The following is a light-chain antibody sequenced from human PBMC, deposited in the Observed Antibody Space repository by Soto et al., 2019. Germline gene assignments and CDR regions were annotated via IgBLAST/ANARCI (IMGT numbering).Light chain of an antibody. CDR1: QSVSIN. CDR3: QQYINWPRT. J-gene: IGKJ1*01. V-gene: IGKV3-15*01. CDR2: GAS. Sequence: EMVMTQSPATLSVSPGERATLSCRASQSVSINLAWYQQKPGQAPRLLIYGASTRATGIPARFSGSGSGTEFTLTISSLQSEDFAVYYWQQYINWPRTFGQGTKVEIK.